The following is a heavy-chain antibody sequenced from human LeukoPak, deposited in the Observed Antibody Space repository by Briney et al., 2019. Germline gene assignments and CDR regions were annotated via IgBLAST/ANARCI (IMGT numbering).Heavy chain of an antibody. CDR1: GFTFSSYS. CDR3: ARDSCSGGSCYWKFDP. J-gene: IGHJ5*02. Sequence: PGGSLRLSCAASGFTFSSYSMNWVRQAPGKGLEWVSSISSSSSYIYYADSVKGRFTISRDNAKNSLYLRMNSLRAEDTAVYYCARDSCSGGSCYWKFDPWGQGTLVTVSS. D-gene: IGHD2-15*01. V-gene: IGHV3-21*01. CDR2: ISSSSSYI.